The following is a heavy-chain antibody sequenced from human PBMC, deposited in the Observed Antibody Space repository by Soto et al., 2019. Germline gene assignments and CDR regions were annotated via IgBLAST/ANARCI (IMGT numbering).Heavy chain of an antibody. CDR2: INHSGIT. CDR1: GGSFSGYY. CDR3: ARGASGGYYYGMDV. D-gene: IGHD3-16*01. J-gene: IGHJ6*02. Sequence: QVQLQQWGAGLLKPSETLSLTCAVYGGSFSGYYWSWIRQPPGKGLEWIGEINHSGITNYNPSLKSRVTISVDTSMNQFSLKLSSVTAADTAVYYCARGASGGYYYGMDVWCQGTTVTVSS. V-gene: IGHV4-34*01.